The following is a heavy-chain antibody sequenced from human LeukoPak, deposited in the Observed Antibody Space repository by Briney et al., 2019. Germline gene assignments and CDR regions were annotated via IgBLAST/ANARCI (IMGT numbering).Heavy chain of an antibody. D-gene: IGHD4-17*01. J-gene: IGHJ4*02. CDR1: GFTFSSYA. CDR2: ISADASST. Sequence: GGSMRLSCAASGFTFSSYAMSWVRQAPGKGLEWVSAISADASSTYYADSVEGRFTISRYNSENALFLQMNSLRAEDTAVYYCARGAYGDYDYWGQGTLVTVSS. CDR3: ARGAYGDYDY. V-gene: IGHV3-23*01.